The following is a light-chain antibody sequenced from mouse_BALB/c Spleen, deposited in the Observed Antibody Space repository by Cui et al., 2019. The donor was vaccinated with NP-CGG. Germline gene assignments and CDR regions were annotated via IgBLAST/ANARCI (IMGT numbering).Light chain of an antibody. CDR1: TGAVTTSNY. CDR2: GTN. Sequence: QAVVTHESGLTTSPGETVTLTCRSSTGAVTTSNYANWVQKKPDHLFTGLIGGTNNRAPGVPARFSGSLIGDKAALTITGAQTEDEAIYFCALWYSNHWVFGGGTKLTVL. V-gene: IGLV1*01. J-gene: IGLJ1*01. CDR3: ALWYSNHWV.